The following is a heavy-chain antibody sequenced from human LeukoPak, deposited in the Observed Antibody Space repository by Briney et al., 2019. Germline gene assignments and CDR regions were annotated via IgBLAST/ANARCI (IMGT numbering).Heavy chain of an antibody. CDR2: ISYRGSA. V-gene: IGHV4-39*01. CDR1: GGSISSSSYY. J-gene: IGHJ4*02. CDR3: ARPSSDGSYYY. Sequence: SETLSLTCTVSGGSISSSSYYWGWIRQPPGKGLKWIGSISYRGSASYSPPLKSRVTISVDTSKNKLSLKLTSVTPADTAVYFCARPSSDGSYYYWGQGTLVTVSS. D-gene: IGHD1-26*01.